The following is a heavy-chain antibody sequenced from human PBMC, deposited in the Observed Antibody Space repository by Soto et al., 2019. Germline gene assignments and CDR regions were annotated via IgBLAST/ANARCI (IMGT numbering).Heavy chain of an antibody. Sequence: GGSLRLSCAASGFTFSTCWMMWVRQAPGKGLEWVANINQDGSERYYVDSVKGRFTISRDNAKNSLFLQMNSLRAEDTAVYYCVKDNRGSYWGQGTLVTVSS. D-gene: IGHD3-10*01. CDR3: VKDNRGSY. J-gene: IGHJ4*02. CDR1: GFTFSTCW. CDR2: INQDGSER. V-gene: IGHV3-7*01.